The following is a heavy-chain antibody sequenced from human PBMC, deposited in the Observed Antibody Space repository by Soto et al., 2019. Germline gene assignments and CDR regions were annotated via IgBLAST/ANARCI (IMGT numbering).Heavy chain of an antibody. CDR2: IYPGDSDT. CDR1: GYSFTSYW. CDR3: ARLSMVRGVIYSFDY. D-gene: IGHD3-10*01. J-gene: IGHJ4*02. Sequence: GESLKISCKGSGYSFTSYWIGWVRQMPGKGLEWMGIIYPGDSDTRYSPPFQGQVTISADKSISTAYLQWSSLKASDTAMYYCARLSMVRGVIYSFDYWGQGTLVTVSS. V-gene: IGHV5-51*01.